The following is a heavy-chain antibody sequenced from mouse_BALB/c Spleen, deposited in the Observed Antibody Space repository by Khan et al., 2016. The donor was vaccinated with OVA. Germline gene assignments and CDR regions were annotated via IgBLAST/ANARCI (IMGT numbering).Heavy chain of an antibody. V-gene: IGHV3-2*02. J-gene: IGHJ2*01. CDR1: GYSITSGYG. D-gene: IGHD1-2*01. CDR2: ISYSGST. CDR3: ARTARIKY. Sequence: EVQLRESGPGLVKPSQSLSLTCTVTGYSITSGYGWNWIRQFPGNKLEWMGYISYSGSTNYNPSLKSRISITRDTSKNQFFLQLNTVTTEDTATYYCARTARIKYWGQGTTLTVSS.